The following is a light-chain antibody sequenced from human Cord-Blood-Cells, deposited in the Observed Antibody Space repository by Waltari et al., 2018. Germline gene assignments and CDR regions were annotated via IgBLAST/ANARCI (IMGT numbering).Light chain of an antibody. CDR3: QQYGSSPYT. J-gene: IGKJ2*01. CDR1: QSVSSSY. CDR2: GAS. V-gene: IGKV3-20*01. Sequence: EIVLTQSPGTLSLSPGERATLSCRASQSVSSSYLAWYQQKPGQAPRRLIYGASSTATGIPDMFSGSGSGTDFTLTISRLGPEDFAVYYCQQYGSSPYTFGQGTKLEIK.